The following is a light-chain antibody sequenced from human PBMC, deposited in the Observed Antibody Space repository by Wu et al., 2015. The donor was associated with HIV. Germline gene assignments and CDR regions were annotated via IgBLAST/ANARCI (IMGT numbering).Light chain of an antibody. CDR3: QQYGSSSIT. CDR2: AAS. CDR1: QSVRYNY. J-gene: IGKJ5*01. V-gene: IGKV3-20*01. Sequence: EIVLTQSPGTLSLSPGERATLSCRASQSVRYNYLAWYQQKLGQAPRLLIYAASNRAPGIPDRFSGSGSGTDFTLTISRLEPEDFPXLYYCQQYGSSSITFGQETRLEIK.